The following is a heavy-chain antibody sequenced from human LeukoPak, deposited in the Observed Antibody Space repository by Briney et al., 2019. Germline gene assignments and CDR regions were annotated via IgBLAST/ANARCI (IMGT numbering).Heavy chain of an antibody. V-gene: IGHV4-30-2*01. CDR3: ARGGDGYNPFDF. Sequence: PSETLSLTCVVSGGSISSGGYLWSWIRQPPEKGLEWIGFISHSGSTFYNPSLKSRVTISIDRSKNQFSLNVNSVTAADTAVYYCARGGDGYNPFDFWGQGTLVTVSS. D-gene: IGHD5-24*01. J-gene: IGHJ4*02. CDR1: GGSISSGGYL. CDR2: ISHSGST.